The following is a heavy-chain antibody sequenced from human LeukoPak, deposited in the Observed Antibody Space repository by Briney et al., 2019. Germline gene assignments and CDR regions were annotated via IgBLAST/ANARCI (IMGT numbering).Heavy chain of an antibody. CDR2: IYYSGNT. Sequence: ADTLSLTCTVSGGSISSYYWSWIRQPPGKGLEWIGYIYYSGNTNYNPSLKSRVTISVDTSKNQFSLKVTSVTAADTAVYYCGRQRKRNDVSDIWGQGTMVTVSS. CDR3: GRQRKRNDVSDI. CDR1: GGSISSYY. J-gene: IGHJ3*02. V-gene: IGHV4-59*08.